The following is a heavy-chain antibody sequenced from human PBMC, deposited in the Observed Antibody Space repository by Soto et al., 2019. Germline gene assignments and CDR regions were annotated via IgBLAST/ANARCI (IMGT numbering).Heavy chain of an antibody. CDR2: ISPKSGGT. Sequence: QVQLVQSGAEVKKPGASVKVSCEASGYSFIDYYIHWVRQAPGQGFEWMGRISPKSGGTNYAQKFEGRVTMTWDTSLNTAYMELSSHISDDTAVYCCARPPGYISDWYYFDLWGQGTLVTVSS. V-gene: IGHV1-2*02. CDR3: ARPPGYISDWYYFDL. CDR1: GYSFIDYY. D-gene: IGHD3-9*01. J-gene: IGHJ4*02.